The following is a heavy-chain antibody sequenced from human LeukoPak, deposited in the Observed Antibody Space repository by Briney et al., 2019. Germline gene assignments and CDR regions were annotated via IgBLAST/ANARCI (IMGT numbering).Heavy chain of an antibody. CDR1: GFTFRNAW. J-gene: IGHJ4*02. CDR2: IKSKTDGGTT. CDR3: WVPATAGEGDY. V-gene: IGHV3-15*01. Sequence: GGSLRLSCAASGFTFRNAWMSWVRQAPGKGLEWVGRIKSKTDGGTTDYAAPVKGRFTISRDDSKNTLYLQMNSLRAEDTAVYYCWVPATAGEGDYWGQGTLVTVSS. D-gene: IGHD2-2*01.